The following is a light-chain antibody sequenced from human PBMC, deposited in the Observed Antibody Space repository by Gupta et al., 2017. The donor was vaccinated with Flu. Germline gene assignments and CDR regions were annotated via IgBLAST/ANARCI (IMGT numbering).Light chain of an antibody. CDR3: SSYTSSSSYV. CDR1: SSDIGGYNY. CDR2: EVT. V-gene: IGLV2-14*01. J-gene: IGLJ1*01. Sequence: QSALTQPASVSGSPGQSITLCCTGTSSDIGGYNYVSWYQQHPGKAPKLIIYEVTNRPSGVSNRFSGSKSGNTASLTISGLQAEDEADYYCSSYTSSSSYVFGTETKVTVL.